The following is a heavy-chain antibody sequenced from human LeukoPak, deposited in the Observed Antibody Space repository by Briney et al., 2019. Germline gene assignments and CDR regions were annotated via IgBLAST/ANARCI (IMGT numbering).Heavy chain of an antibody. CDR2: ISAYNGNT. Sequence: GASVKVSCKASGYTFTSYGISWVRQAPGQGLEWMGWISAYNGNTNYAQKFQDRITMSRDTSTSTVYMELSSLRYEDTAFYYCATDHSMANIAWWFDPWGQGTLVTVSS. V-gene: IGHV1-18*01. J-gene: IGHJ5*02. CDR1: GYTFTSYG. CDR3: ATDHSMANIAWWFDP. D-gene: IGHD2/OR15-2a*01.